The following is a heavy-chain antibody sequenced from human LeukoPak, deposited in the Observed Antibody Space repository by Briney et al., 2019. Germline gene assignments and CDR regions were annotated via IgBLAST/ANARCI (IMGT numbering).Heavy chain of an antibody. Sequence: KPGGSLRLSCGASGFTFSDYTMNWVRQAPGRGLEWVSSISSSSSYIYYADSVKGRFTISRDNAKASLYLQMNSLRAEDTAVYYCVRDVYQCWFDPWGQETLVTVSS. CDR1: GFTFSDYT. CDR3: VRDVYQCWFDP. J-gene: IGHJ5*02. D-gene: IGHD5/OR15-5a*01. CDR2: ISSSSSYI. V-gene: IGHV3-21*01.